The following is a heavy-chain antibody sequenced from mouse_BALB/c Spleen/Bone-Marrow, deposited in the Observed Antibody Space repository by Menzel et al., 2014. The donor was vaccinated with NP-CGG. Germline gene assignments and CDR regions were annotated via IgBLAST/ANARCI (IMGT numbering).Heavy chain of an antibody. CDR3: ARHYYGSSYYFDY. D-gene: IGHD1-1*01. Sequence: EVKVVESGGGLVKPGGSLKLSCAASGFTFGSYAMSWVRQTPEKRLEWVATISSGGSYTYYPDSVKGRFTISRDNAKNTLYLQMSSLRSEDTAMYYCARHYYGSSYYFDYWGQGTTLTVSS. V-gene: IGHV5-9-3*01. CDR1: GFTFGSYA. J-gene: IGHJ2*01. CDR2: ISSGGSYT.